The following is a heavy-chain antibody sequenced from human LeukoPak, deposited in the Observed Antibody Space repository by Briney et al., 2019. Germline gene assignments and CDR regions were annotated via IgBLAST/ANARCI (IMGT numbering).Heavy chain of an antibody. D-gene: IGHD6-19*01. Sequence: GESLKISCKGSGYSFTNYWIGWVRQMPGKGLEWMGIIYPGDSDTRYSPSFQGQVTISVDKSINTAYLRWSSLKDSDTAMYYCARPRDRSGWYVGDFDYWGQGSLVTVSS. CDR3: ARPRDRSGWYVGDFDY. J-gene: IGHJ4*02. CDR2: IYPGDSDT. V-gene: IGHV5-51*01. CDR1: GYSFTNYW.